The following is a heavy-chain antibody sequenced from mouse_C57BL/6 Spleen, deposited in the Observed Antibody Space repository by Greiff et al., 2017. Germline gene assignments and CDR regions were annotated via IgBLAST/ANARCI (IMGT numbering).Heavy chain of an antibody. J-gene: IGHJ2*01. CDR3: ARHGFITTVVAYYFDY. CDR1: GFTFSSYT. Sequence: VQLKESGGGLVKPGGSLKLSCAASGFTFSSYTMSWVRQTPEKRLEWVATISGGGGNTYYPDSVKGRFTITRDNAKNTLYLQMSSLRSEDTALYYCARHGFITTVVAYYFDYWGQGTTLTVSS. CDR2: ISGGGGNT. D-gene: IGHD1-1*01. V-gene: IGHV5-9*01.